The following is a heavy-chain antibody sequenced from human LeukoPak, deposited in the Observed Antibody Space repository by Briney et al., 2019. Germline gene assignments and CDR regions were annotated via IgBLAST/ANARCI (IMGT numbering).Heavy chain of an antibody. J-gene: IGHJ4*02. V-gene: IGHV3-74*01. Sequence: PGGSLRLSCAASGFTFSSSWMYWVRQAPGKGLVWVSRIDSDGSDTTYADSVKGRFTISRDNAKNTLYLQMNSLRAEDTAVYYCAKDPSLGQWPDYWGQGTLVTVSS. CDR1: GFTFSSSW. CDR2: IDSDGSDT. D-gene: IGHD6-19*01. CDR3: AKDPSLGQWPDY.